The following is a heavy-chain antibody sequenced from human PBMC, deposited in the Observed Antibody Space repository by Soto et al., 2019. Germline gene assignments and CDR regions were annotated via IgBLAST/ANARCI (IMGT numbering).Heavy chain of an antibody. D-gene: IGHD2-21*01. J-gene: IGHJ6*03. CDR3: AGGFHYYYYYTDV. V-gene: IGHV4-34*01. CDR1: GGSFSGYY. Sequence: PSETLSLTCAVYGGSFSGYYWSWIRQPPGKGLEWIGEINHSGSTNYNPSLKSRVTISVDTSKNQFSLKLSSVTAADTAVYYCAGGFHYYYYYTDVWGKGTTVTVSS. CDR2: INHSGST.